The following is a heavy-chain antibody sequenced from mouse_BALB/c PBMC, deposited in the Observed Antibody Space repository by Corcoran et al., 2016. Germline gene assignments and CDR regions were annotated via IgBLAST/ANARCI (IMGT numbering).Heavy chain of an antibody. D-gene: IGHD1-1*01. CDR3: APYYGSPYWYCGV. CDR2: IDPANGNT. Sequence: EVQLQQSGAELVKPGASVKLSCTASGFNIKDTYMHWVKQRPEQGLEWIGRIDPANGNTKYDPKFQGKATITADTSSNTAYLQLSSLPSEDTAVYYCAPYYGSPYWYCGVWGAGTTVTVSS. V-gene: IGHV14-3*02. CDR1: GFNIKDTY. J-gene: IGHJ1*01.